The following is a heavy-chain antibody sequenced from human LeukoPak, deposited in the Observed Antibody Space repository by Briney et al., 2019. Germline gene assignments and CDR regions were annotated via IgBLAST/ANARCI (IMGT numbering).Heavy chain of an antibody. J-gene: IGHJ4*02. D-gene: IGHD6-13*01. CDR1: GGSISSSTYL. V-gene: IGHV4-39*07. Sequence: PSETLSLTCTVSGGSISSSTYLWGWIRQPPGKGLEWIGEINHSGSTNYNPSLKSRVTISVDTSKNQFSLKLNSVTAADTAVYYCARGRWHPSVRVDYWGQGTLVTVSS. CDR2: INHSGST. CDR3: ARGRWHPSVRVDY.